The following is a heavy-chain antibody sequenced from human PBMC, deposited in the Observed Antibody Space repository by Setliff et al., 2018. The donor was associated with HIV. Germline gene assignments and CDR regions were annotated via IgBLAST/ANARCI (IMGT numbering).Heavy chain of an antibody. CDR2: IRGSGVNI. D-gene: IGHD1-26*01. CDR1: GFTFNSYT. Sequence: GGSLRLSCAASGFTFNSYTMSWVRQAPGKGLEWVSAIRGSGVNIYHADSVKGRFTASRDNSKNTVYLQMDSLRAEDTAVYFCTKGPWDEPHAFNVWGQGTVVTVSS. J-gene: IGHJ3*01. CDR3: TKGPWDEPHAFNV. V-gene: IGHV3-23*01.